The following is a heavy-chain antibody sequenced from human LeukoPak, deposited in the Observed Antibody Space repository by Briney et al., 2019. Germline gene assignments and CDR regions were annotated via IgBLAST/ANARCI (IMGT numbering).Heavy chain of an antibody. D-gene: IGHD3-10*01. Sequence: ASVKVSCKASGGTFTSYDINWVRQATGQALEWMGWMNPNSGNTGYAQKFQGRVTITRNTSISIAYMELSSLRSEDTAVYYCARGLLSKGDRYWGQGTLVTVSS. J-gene: IGHJ4*02. CDR1: GGTFTSYD. CDR2: MNPNSGNT. CDR3: ARGLLSKGDRY. V-gene: IGHV1-8*03.